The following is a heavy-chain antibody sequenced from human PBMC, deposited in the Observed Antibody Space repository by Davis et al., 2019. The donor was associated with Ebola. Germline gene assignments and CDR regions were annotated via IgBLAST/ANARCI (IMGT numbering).Heavy chain of an antibody. CDR3: ARGYCSSTSCYAGRTSYYYGMDV. V-gene: IGHV1-69*06. J-gene: IGHJ6*02. D-gene: IGHD2-2*01. CDR2: IIPIFGTA. Sequence: AASVKVSCKASGGTFSSYAISWVRQAPGQGLEWMGGIIPIFGTANYAQKFQGRVTITADKSTSTAYMELSSLRSEDTAVYYCARGYCSSTSCYAGRTSYYYGMDVWGQGTTVTVSS. CDR1: GGTFSSYA.